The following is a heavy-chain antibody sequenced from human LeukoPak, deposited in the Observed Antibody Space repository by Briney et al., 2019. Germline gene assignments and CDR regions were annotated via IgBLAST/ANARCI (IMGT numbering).Heavy chain of an antibody. V-gene: IGHV1-18*01. D-gene: IGHD3-3*01. CDR2: ISAYNGNT. Sequence: ASVKVSCKASGYTFTSYGISWVRQAPGQGLEWMGWISAYNGNTKYAQKLQGRVTVTTDTSTSTAYMELRSLRSDDTAVYYCARSPPAPTIFGVANYYYYMDVWGKGTTVTVS. CDR1: GYTFTSYG. CDR3: ARSPPAPTIFGVANYYYYMDV. J-gene: IGHJ6*03.